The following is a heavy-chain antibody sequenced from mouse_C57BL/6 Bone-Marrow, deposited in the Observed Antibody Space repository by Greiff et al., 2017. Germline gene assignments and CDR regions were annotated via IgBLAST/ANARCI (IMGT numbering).Heavy chain of an antibody. Sequence: QVQLKESGAELARPGASVKLSCKASGYTFTSYGISWVKQRTGQGLEWIGEIYPRSGNTYYNEKFKGKATLTADNSSSTAYMELRSLTSEDSAVYFCARGYDFYWYFDVWGTGTTVTVSS. V-gene: IGHV1-81*01. CDR2: IYPRSGNT. CDR3: ARGYDFYWYFDV. CDR1: GYTFTSYG. J-gene: IGHJ1*03. D-gene: IGHD2-4*01.